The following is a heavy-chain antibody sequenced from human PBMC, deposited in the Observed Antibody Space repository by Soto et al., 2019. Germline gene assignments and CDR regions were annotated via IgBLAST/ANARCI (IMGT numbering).Heavy chain of an antibody. CDR3: ARAFRYCSSTSCYPENYFDY. D-gene: IGHD2-2*01. J-gene: IGHJ4*02. CDR2: ISAYNGNT. V-gene: IGHV1-18*01. CDR1: GYTLTSYG. Sequence: ASVKVSCKASGYTLTSYGISWVRQAPGQGLEWMGWISAYNGNTNYAQKLQGRVTMTTDTSTSTAYMELRSLRSDDTAVYYCARAFRYCSSTSCYPENYFDYWGQGTLVTVSS.